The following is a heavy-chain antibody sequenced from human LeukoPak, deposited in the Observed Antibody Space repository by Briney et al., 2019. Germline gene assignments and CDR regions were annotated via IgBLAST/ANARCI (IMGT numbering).Heavy chain of an antibody. CDR1: GASISSTDYY. V-gene: IGHV4-39*01. Sequence: PSETLSLTCIVSGASISSTDYYWGWIRQPPGKGLEWIGSVHYIGSTYYNPSLESRVTISEDTSNNQFSLKLRSVTAADTAVYYCVHGGYCSSASCHHWFDPWGQGTLVTVSS. J-gene: IGHJ5*02. CDR3: VHGGYCSSASCHHWFDP. D-gene: IGHD2-2*01. CDR2: VHYIGST.